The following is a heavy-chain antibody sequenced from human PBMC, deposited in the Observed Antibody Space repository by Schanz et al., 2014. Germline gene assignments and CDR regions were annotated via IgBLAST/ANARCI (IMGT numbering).Heavy chain of an antibody. V-gene: IGHV3-9*01. J-gene: IGHJ4*02. Sequence: EVQLVESGGGLVQPGRSLRLSCAASGFIFEDYAMYWVRQAPGKGLEWVSGISWNSYSLLYADSVQGQFTISRDNAKNSLYLQMNSLRHDDTAFYYCARAPGANASPYYFDYWGQGSLVTVSS. CDR2: ISWNSYSL. D-gene: IGHD2-8*01. CDR3: ARAPGANASPYYFDY. CDR1: GFIFEDYA.